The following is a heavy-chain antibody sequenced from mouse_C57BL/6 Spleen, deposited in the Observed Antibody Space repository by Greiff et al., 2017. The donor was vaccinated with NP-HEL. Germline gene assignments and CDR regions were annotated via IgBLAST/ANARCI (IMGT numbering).Heavy chain of an antibody. D-gene: IGHD2-5*01. CDR2: VLPGSGST. CDR1: GYTFTGYW. CDR3: ASRSNLYAMDY. Sequence: QVQLQQSGAELMKPGASVKLSCKATGYTFTGYWIEWVKQRPGHGLEWIGEVLPGSGSTNYNEKFTGKATFTADTSSNTAYMQLNSLTADDSAIYYCASRSNLYAMDYWGQGTSVTVSS. V-gene: IGHV1-9*01. J-gene: IGHJ4*01.